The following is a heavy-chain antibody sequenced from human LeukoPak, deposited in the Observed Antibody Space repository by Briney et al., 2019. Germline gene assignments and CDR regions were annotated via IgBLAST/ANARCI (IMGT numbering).Heavy chain of an antibody. CDR2: FSHTGSP. Sequence: SETLSPTCAISGASFSGYSWTWIRQPPGKGLEWIGEFSHTGSPIYNPSLKSRVNISIDTSKNQFSLRLTSVTAADTAVYYCARRVVRGSLGYWGQGTLVTVSS. CDR3: ARRVVRGSLGY. D-gene: IGHD3-10*01. V-gene: IGHV4-34*01. CDR1: GASFSGYS. J-gene: IGHJ4*02.